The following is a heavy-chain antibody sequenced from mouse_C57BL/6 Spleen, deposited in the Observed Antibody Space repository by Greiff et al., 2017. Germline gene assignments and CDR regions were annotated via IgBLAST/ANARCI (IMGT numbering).Heavy chain of an antibody. Sequence: QVQLQQSGAELVRPGASVTLSCKALGYTFTDYEMHWVKQTPVHGLEWIGAIDPETGGTAYNQKFKGKAILTADKSSSTAYMELRSLTSEDSAVYYCTRKGYDYDDAMDYWGQGTSVTVSS. CDR3: TRKGYDYDDAMDY. J-gene: IGHJ4*01. V-gene: IGHV1-15*01. CDR2: IDPETGGT. D-gene: IGHD2-4*01. CDR1: GYTFTDYE.